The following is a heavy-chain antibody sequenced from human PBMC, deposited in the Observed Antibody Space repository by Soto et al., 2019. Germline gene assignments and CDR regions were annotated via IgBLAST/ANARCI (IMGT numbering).Heavy chain of an antibody. J-gene: IGHJ4*02. D-gene: IGHD5-12*01. CDR3: AHVYGGYDNFDY. V-gene: IGHV2-5*02. Sequence: QITLKESGPTLVKPTQTLTLTCTFSGFSLSTSGVGVGWIRQPPGKALEWLALIYWDDDKRYSPSLKSRLTITKDTSKNQVVLTMTNMDPEDTATYYCAHVYGGYDNFDYWGQGTLVTVSS. CDR2: IYWDDDK. CDR1: GFSLSTSGVG.